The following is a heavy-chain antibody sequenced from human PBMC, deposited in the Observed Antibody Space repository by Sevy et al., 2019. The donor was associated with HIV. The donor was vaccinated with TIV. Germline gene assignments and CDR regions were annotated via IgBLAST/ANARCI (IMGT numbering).Heavy chain of an antibody. D-gene: IGHD2-2*01. CDR3: ASTYLVVPAAALPIGYYGMDV. CDR2: ISSSGSTI. J-gene: IGHJ6*02. Sequence: GGSLRLSCAASGFTFSDYYMSWIRQAPGKGLEWVSYISSSGSTIYYADSVKGRFTISRENAKNSLYLQMNSLRAEDTAVYYCASTYLVVPAAALPIGYYGMDVWGQGTTVTVSS. CDR1: GFTFSDYY. V-gene: IGHV3-11*01.